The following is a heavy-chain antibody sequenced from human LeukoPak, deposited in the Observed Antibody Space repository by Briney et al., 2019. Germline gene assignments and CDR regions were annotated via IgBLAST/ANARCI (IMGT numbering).Heavy chain of an antibody. CDR1: GGSISSYY. CDR2: IYYSGST. CDR3: ARVAQLEYYFDY. D-gene: IGHD6-6*01. V-gene: IGHV4-59*01. Sequence: PSETLSLTCTVSGGSISSYYWSWIQQPPGKGLEWIGYIYYSGSTNYDPSLKSRVTISVDTSKNQFSLKLSSVTAADTAVYYCARVAQLEYYFDYWGQGTLVTVSS. J-gene: IGHJ4*02.